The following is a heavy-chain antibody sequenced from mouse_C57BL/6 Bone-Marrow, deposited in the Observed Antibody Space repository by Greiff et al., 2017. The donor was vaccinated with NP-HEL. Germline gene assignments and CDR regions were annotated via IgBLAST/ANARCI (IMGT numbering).Heavy chain of an antibody. J-gene: IGHJ2*01. Sequence: QVQLQQSGAELARPGASVKLSCKASGYTFTSYGISWVKQRTGQGLEWIGEIYPRSGNTYYNEKFKGKATLTADKSSSTAYMELRILTSEDSAVYFCAGRQLRHYFDYWGQGTTLTVSS. CDR2: IYPRSGNT. CDR1: GYTFTSYG. V-gene: IGHV1-81*01. D-gene: IGHD3-2*02. CDR3: AGRQLRHYFDY.